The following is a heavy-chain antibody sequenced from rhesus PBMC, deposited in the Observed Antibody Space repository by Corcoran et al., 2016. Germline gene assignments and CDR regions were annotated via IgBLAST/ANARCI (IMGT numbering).Heavy chain of an antibody. Sequence: EVQLVESGGGLAKPGGSLRLSCAASGFLFISFCMHWVRQAPRKGLEWISAINSAGSSTYYADSVKGRFTISRENAKNTLYLQMDGLRAEDTAVYYCAGLTSPWGQGVLVTVSS. CDR2: INSAGSST. V-gene: IGHV3-14*01. J-gene: IGHJ4*01. CDR3: AGLTSP. CDR1: GFLFISFC.